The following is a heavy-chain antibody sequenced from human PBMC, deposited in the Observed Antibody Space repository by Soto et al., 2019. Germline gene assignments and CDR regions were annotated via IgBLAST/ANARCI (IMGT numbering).Heavy chain of an antibody. V-gene: IGHV3-23*01. CDR3: AKGLLAAVAAAGTNYYYYGMDV. D-gene: IGHD6-13*01. CDR1: GFTFSSYA. CDR2: ISGSGGST. Sequence: GSLRLSCAASGFTFSSYAMSWVRQAPGKGLEWVSAISGSGGSTYYADSVKGRFTISRDNSKNTLYLQMNSLRAEDTAVYYCAKGLLAAVAAAGTNYYYYGMDVRGQGTTVTVSS. J-gene: IGHJ6*02.